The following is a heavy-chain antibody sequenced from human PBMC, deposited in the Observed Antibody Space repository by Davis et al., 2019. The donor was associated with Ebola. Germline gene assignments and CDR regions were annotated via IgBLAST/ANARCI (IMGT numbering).Heavy chain of an antibody. CDR1: GFTFYNYA. Sequence: GESLKISCAASGFTFYNYAMSWVRQAPGKGLELVSSVSGSGGRTYYADSVKGRFTISRDNSKNTLYLQMNSRRAEDTAVYYCANSRSTWADYFDYWGQGTLVTVSS. V-gene: IGHV3-23*01. J-gene: IGHJ4*02. CDR3: ANSRSTWADYFDY. D-gene: IGHD7-27*01. CDR2: VSGSGGRT.